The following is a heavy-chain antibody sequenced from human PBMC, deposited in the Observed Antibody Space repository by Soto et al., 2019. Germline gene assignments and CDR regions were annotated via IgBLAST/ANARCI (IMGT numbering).Heavy chain of an antibody. CDR3: AKESLDYFDSGRFYSPAFDH. CDR1: GFTFSSFA. V-gene: IGHV3-30*18. D-gene: IGHD3-10*01. CDR2: ISFDGRDI. Sequence: QVQLVESGGGVVHPGTSLRLSCVTSGFTFSSFAMDWVRQAPGKGLEWVAAISFDGRDISYRESVKGRFSISRDRFKNPVYLEMNSLRPEDTAVYYCAKESLDYFDSGRFYSPAFDHWGQGILVSVSS. J-gene: IGHJ4*02.